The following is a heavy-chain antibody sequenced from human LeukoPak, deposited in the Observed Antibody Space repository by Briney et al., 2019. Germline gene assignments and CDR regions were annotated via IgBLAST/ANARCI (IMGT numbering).Heavy chain of an antibody. J-gene: IGHJ6*03. D-gene: IGHD6-6*01. CDR2: ISGSGGST. CDR3: AKWQLHYMDV. V-gene: IGHV3-23*01. CDR1: GFTFSSYG. Sequence: GGTLRLSCAASGFTFSSYGMSWVRQAPGKGLEWVSAISGSGGSTYYADSVKGRFTISRDNSKNTLYLQMNSLRAEDTAVYYCAKWQLHYMDVWGKGTTVTISS.